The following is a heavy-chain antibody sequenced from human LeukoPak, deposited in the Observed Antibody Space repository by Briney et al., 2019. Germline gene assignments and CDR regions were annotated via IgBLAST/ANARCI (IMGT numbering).Heavy chain of an antibody. CDR3: ARVVWLRYFYNWFDP. CDR2: IYYSGST. D-gene: IGHD3-9*01. V-gene: IGHV4-59*01. Sequence: SETLSLTCTVSGGSISSYYWSWVRQPPGKGLEWIGYIYYSGSTNYNPSLKSRGTILVDTSKNQFSLKLSSVTAAGTAVYYCARVVWLRYFYNWFDPWGQGTLVTVSS. CDR1: GGSISSYY. J-gene: IGHJ5*02.